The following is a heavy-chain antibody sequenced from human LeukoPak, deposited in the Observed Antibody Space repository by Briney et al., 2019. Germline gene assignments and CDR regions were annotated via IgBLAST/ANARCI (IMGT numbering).Heavy chain of an antibody. CDR1: GFTFSSYA. Sequence: GGSLRLSCAASGFTFSSYAMSWVRQAPGKGLEWVSAISGSGGSTYYADSVKGRFTISRDNAKNSLYLQMNSLRAEDTAVYYCARANYYDMAADYWGQGTLVTVSS. D-gene: IGHD3-22*01. CDR3: ARANYYDMAADY. J-gene: IGHJ4*02. CDR2: ISGSGGST. V-gene: IGHV3-23*01.